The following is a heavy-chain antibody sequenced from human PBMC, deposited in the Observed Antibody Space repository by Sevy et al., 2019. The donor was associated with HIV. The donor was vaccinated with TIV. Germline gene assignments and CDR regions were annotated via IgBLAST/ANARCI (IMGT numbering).Heavy chain of an antibody. CDR1: GFTFDDYA. D-gene: IGHD3-3*01. CDR2: ISWNSNSI. J-gene: IGHJ6*02. CDR3: AKATDPDYDFWSGIDHYYYAMVV. Sequence: SLRLSCAASGFTFDDYAMHWVRQVPGKDLEWVSGISWNSNSIGYADSVKGRVTISRDNAKKSLYLQMNSLRTEDSALYYCAKATDPDYDFWSGIDHYYYAMVVWGQGTTVTVS. V-gene: IGHV3-9*01.